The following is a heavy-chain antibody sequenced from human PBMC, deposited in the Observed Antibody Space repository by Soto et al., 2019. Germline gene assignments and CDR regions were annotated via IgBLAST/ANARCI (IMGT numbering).Heavy chain of an antibody. Sequence: WGSLRLSCTASGFRFISYGMNWVRHSPFKGLEWVSSISSGSSFIYYADSVKGRFTISRDNAKNSLYLQMNSLRADDTAIYYCTRVLLGGYYGSDFDFWGQGTRVNVSS. CDR1: GFRFISYG. J-gene: IGHJ4*02. V-gene: IGHV3-21*01. CDR3: TRVLLGGYYGSDFDF. D-gene: IGHD1-26*01. CDR2: ISSGSSFI.